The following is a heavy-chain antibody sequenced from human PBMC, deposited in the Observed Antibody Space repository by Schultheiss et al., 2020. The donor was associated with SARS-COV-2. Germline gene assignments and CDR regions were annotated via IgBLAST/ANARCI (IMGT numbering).Heavy chain of an antibody. CDR1: GDSVSSNSAA. CDR2: TYYRSKWYN. J-gene: IGHJ6*02. CDR3: ARVTYYDFWSGGAGYYYGMDV. Sequence: SETLSLTCALSGDSVSSNSAAWNWIRQSPSRGLEWLGRTYYRSKWYNDYAVSVKSRITINPDTSKNQFSLQLNSVTPEDTAVYYCARVTYYDFWSGGAGYYYGMDVWGQGTTVTVSS. V-gene: IGHV6-1*01. D-gene: IGHD3-3*01.